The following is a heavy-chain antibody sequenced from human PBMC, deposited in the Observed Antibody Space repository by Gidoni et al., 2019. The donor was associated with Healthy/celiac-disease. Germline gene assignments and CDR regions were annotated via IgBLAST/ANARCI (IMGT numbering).Heavy chain of an antibody. Sequence: EVQMVASGGGLVKPGGSLCLPCAASGFTSVSSTLNWVRQAPGKGLEWVSSISSSSSYIYYADSVKGRFTISRDNAKNSLYLQMNSLRAEDTAVYYCARDPDVLMVYAFSDAFDIWGQGTMVTVSS. CDR1: GFTSVSST. J-gene: IGHJ3*02. V-gene: IGHV3-21*01. D-gene: IGHD2-8*01. CDR2: ISSSSSYI. CDR3: ARDPDVLMVYAFSDAFDI.